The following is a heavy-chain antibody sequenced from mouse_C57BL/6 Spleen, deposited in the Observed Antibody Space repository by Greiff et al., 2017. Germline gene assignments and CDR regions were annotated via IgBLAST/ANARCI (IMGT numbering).Heavy chain of an antibody. CDR3: TRSDGYCVGYAMDY. D-gene: IGHD2-3*01. Sequence: VQLQQSGAELVRPGASVTLSCKASGYTFTDYEMHWVKQTPVHGLEWIGAIDPETGGTAYNQKFKGKAILTADKSSSTAYMELRSLTSEDSAVYYCTRSDGYCVGYAMDYWGQGTSVTVSS. CDR1: GYTFTDYE. J-gene: IGHJ4*01. CDR2: IDPETGGT. V-gene: IGHV1-15*01.